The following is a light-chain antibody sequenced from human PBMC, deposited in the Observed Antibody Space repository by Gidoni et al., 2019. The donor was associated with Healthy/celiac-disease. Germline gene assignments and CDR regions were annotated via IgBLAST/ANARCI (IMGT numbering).Light chain of an antibody. CDR2: KAS. J-gene: IGKJ1*01. CDR1: QSISSW. V-gene: IGKV1-5*03. CDR3: QQDNSYST. Sequence: DIQMTQSPSTLSASVGDRVTITCRASQSISSWVAWYQKKPGKAPKLLIYKASSLESGVQTRFSGSGSGKEFTITISRLQHDDFANYYCQQDNSYSTFGQGTKVEIK.